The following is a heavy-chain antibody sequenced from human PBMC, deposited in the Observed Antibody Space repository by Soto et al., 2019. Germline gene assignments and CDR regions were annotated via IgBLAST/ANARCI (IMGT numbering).Heavy chain of an antibody. Sequence: PSETLSLTCAVYGGSFSGYYWSWIRQPPGKGLEWIGEINHSGSTNYNPSLKSRVTISVDTSKNQFSLKLSSVTAADTAVYYCARYLREGSDYWGQGTLVTVSS. CDR2: INHSGST. J-gene: IGHJ4*02. D-gene: IGHD3-10*01. CDR3: ARYLREGSDY. CDR1: GGSFSGYY. V-gene: IGHV4-34*01.